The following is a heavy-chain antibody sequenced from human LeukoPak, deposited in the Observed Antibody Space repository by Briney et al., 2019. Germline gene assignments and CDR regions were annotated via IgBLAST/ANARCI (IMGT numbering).Heavy chain of an antibody. CDR1: GDSVSSNSAA. Sequence: QTLSLTCAISGDSVSSNSAAWNWIRQSPSRGLEWLGRTYYRSKWYNDYAVSVRSRITINPDTSKNQFSLQLNSVTPEDTAVYYCARDPGGIAVAGDAFDIWGQGTMVTVSS. D-gene: IGHD6-19*01. J-gene: IGHJ3*02. V-gene: IGHV6-1*01. CDR3: ARDPGGIAVAGDAFDI. CDR2: TYYRSKWYN.